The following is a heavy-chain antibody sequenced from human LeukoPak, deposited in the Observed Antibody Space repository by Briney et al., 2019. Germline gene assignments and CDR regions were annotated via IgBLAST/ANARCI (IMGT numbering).Heavy chain of an antibody. CDR3: AREGGIYGAQKPFDP. CDR2: INTNTGNP. V-gene: IGHV7-4-1*02. J-gene: IGHJ5*02. D-gene: IGHD4-17*01. CDR1: GYTFTSYA. Sequence: ASVKASCKASGYTFTSYAMNWVRQAPGQGLEWMGWINTNTGNPTYAQGFTGRFVFSLDTSVSTAYLQISSLKAEDTAVYYCAREGGIYGAQKPFDPWGQGTLVTVSS.